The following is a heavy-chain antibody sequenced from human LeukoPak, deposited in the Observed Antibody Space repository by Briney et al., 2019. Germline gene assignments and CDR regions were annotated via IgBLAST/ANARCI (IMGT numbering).Heavy chain of an antibody. CDR3: ARAPPEDSGSYLA. D-gene: IGHD1-26*01. CDR2: INHSGST. J-gene: IGHJ3*01. CDR1: GGSFSGYY. V-gene: IGHV4-34*01. Sequence: PSETLSLTCAVYGGSFSGYYWSWIRQPPAKGMEWIGEINHSGSTNYNPSLKSRVTISVDTSKNQSSLKLSSVTAADTAVYYCARAPPEDSGSYLAWGQGTMVTVSS.